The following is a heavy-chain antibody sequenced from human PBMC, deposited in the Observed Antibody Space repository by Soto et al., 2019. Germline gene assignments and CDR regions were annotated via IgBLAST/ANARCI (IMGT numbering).Heavy chain of an antibody. Sequence: SRTLSLTCAGSGSCVTNFYWGWILHSPGKGLEWIGSDYPSWNTHHKPSLRNPISMSIDTSQNEVSLQVASVTAGDTGLYYCVAYTGSRNWFDPWGQGTLVTVSS. CDR2: DYPSWNT. CDR1: GSCVTNFY. CDR3: VAYTGSRNWFDP. D-gene: IGHD2-2*02. V-gene: IGHV4-38-2*01. J-gene: IGHJ5*02.